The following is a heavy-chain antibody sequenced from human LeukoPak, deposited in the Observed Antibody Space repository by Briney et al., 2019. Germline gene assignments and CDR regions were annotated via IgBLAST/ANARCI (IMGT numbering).Heavy chain of an antibody. D-gene: IGHD3-9*01. CDR1: GGSISSYY. Sequence: PSETLSLTCTVSGGSISSYYWSWIRQPAGKGLEWIGRIYTSGSTNYKPSLKSRVTMSVDTSKNQFSLKLSAVTAADTAVYYCARVTYFDWLQFSFDYWGQGTLVTVSS. CDR2: IYTSGST. V-gene: IGHV4-4*07. CDR3: ARVTYFDWLQFSFDY. J-gene: IGHJ4*02.